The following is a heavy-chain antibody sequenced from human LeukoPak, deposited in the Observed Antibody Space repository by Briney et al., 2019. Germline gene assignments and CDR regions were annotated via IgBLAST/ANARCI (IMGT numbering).Heavy chain of an antibody. D-gene: IGHD3-3*01. CDR2: IYYSGST. CDR3: ARMSLSLRFLEWLPHYFDY. CDR1: GGSISSGGYY. Sequence: SETLSLTCTVSGGSISSGGYYWSWIRQHPGKGLEWIGYIYYSGSTYYNPSLKSRVTISVGTSKNQFSLKLSSVTAADTAVYYCARMSLSLRFLEWLPHYFDYWGQGTLVTVSS. J-gene: IGHJ4*02. V-gene: IGHV4-31*03.